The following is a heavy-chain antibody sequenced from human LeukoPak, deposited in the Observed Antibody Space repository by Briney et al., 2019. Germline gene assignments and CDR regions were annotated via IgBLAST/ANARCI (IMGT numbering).Heavy chain of an antibody. CDR2: INPNSGGT. Sequence: ASVKVSRKASGYTFTGYYMHWVRQAPGQGLEWMGRINPNSGGTNYPQKFQGRVTMTRDTSISTAYMELSRLRSDDTAVYYCARLGLDMMVVVKDPPDYWGQGTLVTVSS. CDR3: ARLGLDMMVVVKDPPDY. J-gene: IGHJ4*02. D-gene: IGHD3-22*01. CDR1: GYTFTGYY. V-gene: IGHV1-2*06.